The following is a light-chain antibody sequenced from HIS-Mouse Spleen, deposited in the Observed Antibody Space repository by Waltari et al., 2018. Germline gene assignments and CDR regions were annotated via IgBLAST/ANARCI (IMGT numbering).Light chain of an antibody. V-gene: IGKV3-20*01. CDR3: QQYGSSPWT. Sequence: IVLTQSPGTLSLSPGERATLPCRASQSVSCSYLAWYQQKPGKAPRLLIYGASSRATGIPDRFSGSGSGTDFTLTISRLEPEDFAVYYCQQYGSSPWTFGQGTKVEIK. CDR2: GAS. J-gene: IGKJ1*01. CDR1: QSVSCSY.